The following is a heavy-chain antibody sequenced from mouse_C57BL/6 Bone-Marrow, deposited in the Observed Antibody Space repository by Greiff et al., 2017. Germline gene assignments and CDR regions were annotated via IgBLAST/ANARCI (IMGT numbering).Heavy chain of an antibody. CDR1: GYTFTSYW. D-gene: IGHD2-1*01. J-gene: IGHJ2*01. Sequence: QVQLQQPGAELVKPGASVTLSCKASGYTFTSYWLHWVQQRPGRGLEWIGRIDPNSGGTKYNEQFKSKATLTAVKPSRTAYMQLNSLTSEDSAVYYFAIGNSYYFDYWGQGTTLTVSA. V-gene: IGHV1-72*01. CDR3: AIGNSYYFDY. CDR2: IDPNSGGT.